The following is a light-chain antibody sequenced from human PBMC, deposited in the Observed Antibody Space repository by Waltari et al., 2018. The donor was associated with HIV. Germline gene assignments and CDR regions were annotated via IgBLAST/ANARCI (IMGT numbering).Light chain of an antibody. Sequence: DIQMTQSPSSLSASVGDRVTITCQASQDIRNYLSWYQQKPGKAPKLLIYDASNLETGVPSRFSGSGSGTDFTFTISSLQPEDIATYYCQQYDNLPSFGQGTKLEIK. V-gene: IGKV1-33*01. CDR3: QQYDNLPS. CDR2: DAS. J-gene: IGKJ2*03. CDR1: QDIRNY.